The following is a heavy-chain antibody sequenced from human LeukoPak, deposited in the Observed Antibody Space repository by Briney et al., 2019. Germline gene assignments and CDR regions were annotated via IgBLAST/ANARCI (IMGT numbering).Heavy chain of an antibody. D-gene: IGHD2-21*01. V-gene: IGHV1-2*02. Sequence: ASVKVSCKTSGYSFTDYYMHWVRQAPGQGLEWMGWINPKSGGTSSAQKFQGRVTMTRDTSIATVYMEVSWLTSDDTAIYYCARADRLDGGPYLIGPWGQGTLVTVSS. CDR2: INPKSGGT. J-gene: IGHJ5*02. CDR3: ARADRLDGGPYLIGP. CDR1: GYSFTDYY.